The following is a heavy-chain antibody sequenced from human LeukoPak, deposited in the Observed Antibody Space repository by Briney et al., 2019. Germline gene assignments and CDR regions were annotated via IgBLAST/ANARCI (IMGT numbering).Heavy chain of an antibody. CDR3: ARDQTYYYDSSGYLFDY. CDR2: IKQGGSEK. D-gene: IGHD3-22*01. J-gene: IGHJ4*02. Sequence: GGSLRLSCAASGFTFSNSWMSWVRQAPGKGLEWVAKIKQGGSEKYYVDSVKGRFTISRDNAKNSLYLQMSSLRAEDTAVYYCARDQTYYYDSSGYLFDYWGQGTLVTVSS. V-gene: IGHV3-7*01. CDR1: GFTFSNSW.